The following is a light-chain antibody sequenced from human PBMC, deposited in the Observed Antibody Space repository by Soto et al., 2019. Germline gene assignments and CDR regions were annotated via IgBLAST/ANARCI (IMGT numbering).Light chain of an antibody. CDR2: EVS. J-gene: IGLJ2*01. Sequence: QSALTQTASVSGSPXXXITISCTXXXSDVGSYNLVSWYQQHPGKAPKLVIYEVSKRPSGVSNRFSGSKSGNTASLTISGLQAEDEADYYCCSYAGSVVFGGGTKLTVL. CDR3: CSYAGSVV. V-gene: IGLV2-23*02. CDR1: XSDVGSYNL.